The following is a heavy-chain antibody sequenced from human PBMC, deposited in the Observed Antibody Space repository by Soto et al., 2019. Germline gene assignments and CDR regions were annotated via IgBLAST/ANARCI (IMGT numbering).Heavy chain of an antibody. V-gene: IGHV1-8*01. CDR2: MNPNSGNT. J-gene: IGHJ5*02. CDR3: TSGKRLDP. CDR1: GYTFTSYD. Sequence: QVQLVQSGAEVKKPGASVRVSCKASGYTFTSYDINWVRQATGQGLEWMGWMNPNSGNTGYAQKFQGRVIMTRDTSISTAYMELSSLTSEDTAVYYGTSGKRLDPWGQGTLVTVAS.